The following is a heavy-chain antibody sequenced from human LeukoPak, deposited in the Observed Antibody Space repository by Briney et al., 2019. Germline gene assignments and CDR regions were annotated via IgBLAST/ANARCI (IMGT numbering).Heavy chain of an antibody. CDR3: ARGLGYSSSWYHY. CDR2: INHSGST. J-gene: IGHJ4*02. CDR1: GGSFSGYY. Sequence: ETLSLTCAVYGGSFSGYYWSWIRQPPGKGPEWIGEINHSGSTNYNPSLKSRVTISVDTSKNQFSLKLSSVTAADTAVYYCARGLGYSSSWYHYWGQGTLVTVSS. V-gene: IGHV4-34*01. D-gene: IGHD6-13*01.